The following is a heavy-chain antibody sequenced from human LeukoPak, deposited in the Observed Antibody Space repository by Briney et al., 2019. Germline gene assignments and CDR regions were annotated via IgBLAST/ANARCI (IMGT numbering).Heavy chain of an antibody. V-gene: IGHV1-18*01. Sequence: ASVKVSCKASGYTFTSYGISWVRQAPGQGLEWMGWISAYNGNTNYAQKLQGRVTMTTDTSTSTAYMELRSLRSDDTAVYYCARDGDDHMVRGNNWFDPWGQGTLVTVSS. CDR1: GYTFTSYG. D-gene: IGHD3-10*01. CDR3: ARDGDDHMVRGNNWFDP. CDR2: ISAYNGNT. J-gene: IGHJ5*02.